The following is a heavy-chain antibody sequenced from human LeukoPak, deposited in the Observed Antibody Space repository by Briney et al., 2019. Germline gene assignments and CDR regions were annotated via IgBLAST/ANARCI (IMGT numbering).Heavy chain of an antibody. CDR3: AAVSGSYTLLDC. J-gene: IGHJ4*02. CDR2: IDPDDGET. D-gene: IGHD1-26*01. Sequence: ASVKVSCKVSGYTLTELSMHWVRQAPGKGLEWMGGIDPDDGETIYAPKFQGRVTVTEDTSTDTAYMELSGLRSDDTAVYYCAAVSGSYTLLDCWGQGTPVTVSS. CDR1: GYTLTELS. V-gene: IGHV1-24*01.